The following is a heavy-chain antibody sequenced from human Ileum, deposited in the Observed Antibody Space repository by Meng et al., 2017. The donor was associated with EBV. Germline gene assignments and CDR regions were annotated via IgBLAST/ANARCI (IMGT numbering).Heavy chain of an antibody. CDR2: MNPKTGTA. J-gene: IGHJ4*02. Sequence: QGTLVESGADVKKPGASVKVSCKASGYTFTNYDISWVRQATGQGLEWMGWMNPKTGTAHYAQKFQGRVSMTRDTSITTAYMELSSLTSEDTAVYYCVRTLERGDYWGQGTLVTVSS. CDR3: VRTLERGDY. V-gene: IGHV1-8*01. CDR1: GYTFTNYD. D-gene: IGHD5-24*01.